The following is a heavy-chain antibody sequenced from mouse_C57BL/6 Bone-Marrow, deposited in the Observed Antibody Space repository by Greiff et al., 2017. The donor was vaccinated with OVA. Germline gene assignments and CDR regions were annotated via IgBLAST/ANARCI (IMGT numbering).Heavy chain of an antibody. V-gene: IGHV3-6*01. J-gene: IGHJ4*01. Sequence: EVQLVESGPGLVKPSQSLSLTCSVTGYSITSGYYWNWIRQFPGNKLEWMGYISYDGSNNYNPSLKNRISITRDTSKNQFFLKLNSVTTEDTATYYCARDHEDYWGQGTSVTVSS. CDR3: ARDHEDY. CDR2: ISYDGSN. CDR1: GYSITSGYY.